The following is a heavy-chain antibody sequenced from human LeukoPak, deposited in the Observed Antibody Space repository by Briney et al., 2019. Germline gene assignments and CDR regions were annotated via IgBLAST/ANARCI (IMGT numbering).Heavy chain of an antibody. V-gene: IGHV3-74*01. CDR2: IKSDGSTT. Sequence: PGGSLRLSCAASGFTFNGYWMNWVRQAPGKGLVWVSCIKSDGSTTIYADSVKGRFTISRDNAKNSLYLQMNSLRAEDTAVYYCARSSYGIPYYFDYWGQGTLVTVSS. CDR3: ARSSYGIPYYFDY. D-gene: IGHD1-26*01. CDR1: GFTFNGYW. J-gene: IGHJ4*02.